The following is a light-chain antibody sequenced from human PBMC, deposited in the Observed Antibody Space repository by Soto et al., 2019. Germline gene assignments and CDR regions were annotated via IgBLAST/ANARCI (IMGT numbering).Light chain of an antibody. Sequence: EIGLTQSPATLSLSPGERATLSCRASQSVSSYLAWYQQKPGQAPRLLIYDASNRATGIPARFSGSVSGTDFTLTISSLEPEDFAVYYCQQRSNWPPFTFGPGTKVDIK. CDR3: QQRSNWPPFT. V-gene: IGKV3-11*01. CDR1: QSVSSY. J-gene: IGKJ3*01. CDR2: DAS.